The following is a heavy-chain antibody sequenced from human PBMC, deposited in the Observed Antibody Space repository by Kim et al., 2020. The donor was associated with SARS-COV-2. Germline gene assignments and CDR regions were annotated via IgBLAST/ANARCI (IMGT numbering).Heavy chain of an antibody. J-gene: IGHJ5*02. Sequence: ASVKVSCKASGYTFTSYGISWVRQAPGQGLEWMGWISAYNGNTNYAQKLQGRVTMTTDTSTSTAYMELTSLRSDDTAVYYCARGVWCSSTSCYENWFDPWGQGTLVTVSS. CDR2: ISAYNGNT. D-gene: IGHD2-2*01. CDR3: ARGVWCSSTSCYENWFDP. CDR1: GYTFTSYG. V-gene: IGHV1-18*04.